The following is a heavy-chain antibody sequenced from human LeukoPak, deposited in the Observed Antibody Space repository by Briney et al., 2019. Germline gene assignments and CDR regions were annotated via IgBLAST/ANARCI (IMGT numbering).Heavy chain of an antibody. CDR1: GFTVSRNY. CDR3: TRDQMNY. CDR2: IFSNGDT. J-gene: IGHJ4*02. Sequence: GGSLRLSCTASGFTVSRNYMLWVGQAPGKGLEWVSLIFSNGDTHYADSVKGRFTISRDTSKNTVSLQMNSLRVEDTAMYYCTRDQMNYWGQGTLVTVSS. D-gene: IGHD5-24*01. V-gene: IGHV3-53*01.